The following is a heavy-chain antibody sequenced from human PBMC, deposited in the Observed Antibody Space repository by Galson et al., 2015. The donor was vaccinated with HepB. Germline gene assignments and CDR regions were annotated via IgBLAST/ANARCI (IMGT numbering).Heavy chain of an antibody. D-gene: IGHD5-24*01. V-gene: IGHV2-26*01. CDR2: IFSNDER. Sequence: PALVKPTQTLTLPCTVSGFSLSSARMAVTWIRQPPGKALEWLVNIFSNDERSYSTALKSRLTISKDTAKSQVVLTMTNMDPVDTATYYCARMVRDAYNPYYFDHWGQGTLVTVAS. CDR3: ARMVRDAYNPYYFDH. J-gene: IGHJ4*02. CDR1: GFSLSSARMA.